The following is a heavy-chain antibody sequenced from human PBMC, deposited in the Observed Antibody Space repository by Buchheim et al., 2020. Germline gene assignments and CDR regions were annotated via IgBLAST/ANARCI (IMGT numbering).Heavy chain of an antibody. D-gene: IGHD1-1*01. V-gene: IGHV3-30*18. CDR1: GFTFSRYG. Sequence: QVQLVESGGGVVQPGRSLRLSCGASGFTFSRYGMHWVRQAPGKGLEWVAVISYDGSNKHHADSVKGRFTISRDNSKNTLYLQMNSLRDEDTAGYYCANNWRVEYWGQGTL. CDR3: ANNWRVEY. J-gene: IGHJ4*02. CDR2: ISYDGSNK.